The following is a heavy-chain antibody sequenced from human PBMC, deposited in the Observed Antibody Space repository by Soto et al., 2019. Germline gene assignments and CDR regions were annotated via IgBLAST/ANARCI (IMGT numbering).Heavy chain of an antibody. D-gene: IGHD3-3*01. CDR3: AKDLPQYLGWSGYYRGLFDY. J-gene: IGHJ4*02. CDR1: GFTFSSYA. CDR2: ISGSGGST. V-gene: IGHV3-23*01. Sequence: GGSLRLSCAASGFTFSSYAMSWVRQAPGKGLEWVSAISGSGGSTYYADSVKGRFTISRDNSKNTLYLQMNSLRAEDTAVYYCAKDLPQYLGWSGYYRGLFDYWGQGTLVTVSS.